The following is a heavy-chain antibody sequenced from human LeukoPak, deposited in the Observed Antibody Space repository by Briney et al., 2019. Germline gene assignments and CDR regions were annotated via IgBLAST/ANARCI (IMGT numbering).Heavy chain of an antibody. CDR2: INPNSGGT. J-gene: IGHJ1*01. Sequence: GASGKVSCKASGYTFTGYYIHWVRQAPGQGLEWMGWINPNSGGTNYIQKFQGRVTMTRDTSISTAYMELRRLRSDDTAVYYCARSTTPNENEYFEHWGQGTLVTVSS. CDR3: ARSTTPNENEYFEH. D-gene: IGHD2/OR15-2a*01. V-gene: IGHV1-2*02. CDR1: GYTFTGYY.